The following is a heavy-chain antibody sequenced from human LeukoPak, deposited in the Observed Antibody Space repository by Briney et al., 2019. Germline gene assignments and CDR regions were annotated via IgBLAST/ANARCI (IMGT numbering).Heavy chain of an antibody. CDR3: ARGPSSGSTFDY. CDR2: IYPGDSDT. Sequence: GASLQISCKGSGYIFTSYWIRWVRQLPGKGLEWMGIIYPGDSDTRYSPSFQGQVTISADKSISTAYLQWSSLKASDTAMYYCARGPSSGSTFDYWGQGTLVTVSS. J-gene: IGHJ4*02. CDR1: GYIFTSYW. D-gene: IGHD6-19*01. V-gene: IGHV5-51*01.